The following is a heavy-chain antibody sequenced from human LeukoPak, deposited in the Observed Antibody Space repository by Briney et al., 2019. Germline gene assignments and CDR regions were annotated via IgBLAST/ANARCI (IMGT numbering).Heavy chain of an antibody. V-gene: IGHV1-69*02. CDR1: GGTFSSYS. CDR2: IIPILGIA. Sequence: SVKVSCKASGGTFSSYSISWVRQAPGQGLEWMGRIIPILGIANYAQKFQGRVTITADKSTSTAYMELSSLRSEDTAVYYCARVDTAMVIDYWGQGTLVTVSS. D-gene: IGHD5-18*01. J-gene: IGHJ4*02. CDR3: ARVDTAMVIDY.